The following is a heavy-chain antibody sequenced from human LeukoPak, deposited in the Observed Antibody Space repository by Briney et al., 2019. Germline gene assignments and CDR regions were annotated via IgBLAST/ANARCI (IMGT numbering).Heavy chain of an antibody. CDR2: IYHSGST. Sequence: PSETLSLTCAVSGGSISSSNWWSWVRQPPGKGLEWIGEIYHSGSTNYNPSLKSRVTISVDKSKNQFSLKLSSVTAADTAVYYCARLHYYDSSGSFYYFDYWGQGTLVTVSP. J-gene: IGHJ4*02. V-gene: IGHV4-4*02. CDR3: ARLHYYDSSGSFYYFDY. D-gene: IGHD3-22*01. CDR1: GGSISSSNW.